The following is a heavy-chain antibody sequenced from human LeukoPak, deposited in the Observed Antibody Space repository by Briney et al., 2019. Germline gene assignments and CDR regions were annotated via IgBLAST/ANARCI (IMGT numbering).Heavy chain of an antibody. CDR1: GFTFSSYS. CDR3: ARPLWFGGADYGMDV. J-gene: IGHJ6*02. CDR2: ISSSSSYI. V-gene: IGHV3-21*01. D-gene: IGHD3-10*01. Sequence: AGGSLRLSCAASGFTFSSYSMNWVRQAPGKGLEWVSSISSSSSYIYYADSVKGRFTISRDNAKNSLYLQMNSLRAEDTAVYYCARPLWFGGADYGMDVWGQGTTVTVSS.